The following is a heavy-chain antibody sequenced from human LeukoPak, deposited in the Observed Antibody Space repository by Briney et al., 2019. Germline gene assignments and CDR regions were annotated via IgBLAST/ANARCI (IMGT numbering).Heavy chain of an antibody. Sequence: GGSPRLSCAASGFIFSSYWMSWVRQAPGKGLEWVANIKQDGSEKYYVDSVKGRFTISRDNAKNSLYLQMNSLRAEDTAVYYCARGDSSGWYFDYWGQGTLVTVSS. CDR2: IKQDGSEK. D-gene: IGHD6-19*01. J-gene: IGHJ4*02. V-gene: IGHV3-7*01. CDR1: GFIFSSYW. CDR3: ARGDSSGWYFDY.